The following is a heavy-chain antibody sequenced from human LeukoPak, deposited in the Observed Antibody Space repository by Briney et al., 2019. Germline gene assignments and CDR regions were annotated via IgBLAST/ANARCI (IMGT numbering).Heavy chain of an antibody. D-gene: IGHD5-12*01. CDR2: ISPYNGDS. CDR3: ARAGGGYDDY. V-gene: IGHV1-18*04. J-gene: IGHJ4*02. Sequence: ASVKVSCKTSGYIFSNYDISWVRQAPGQGLEWMGCISPYNGDSHYAQKFQDRVTLTTDTSTNTAYMELRSLRSDDTAIYYCARAGGGYDDYWGQGTLVTVSP. CDR1: GYIFSNYD.